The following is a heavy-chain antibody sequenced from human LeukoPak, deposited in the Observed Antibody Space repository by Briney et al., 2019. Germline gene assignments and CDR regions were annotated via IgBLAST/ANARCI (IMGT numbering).Heavy chain of an antibody. CDR2: THYNGKT. CDR3: VKWGPXQQSVIRYNSWFDP. V-gene: IGHV4-59*01. J-gene: IGHJ5*02. D-gene: IGHD1-1*01. Sequence: PSETLSLTCSVSGVSIRSYFWSWIRQSPRKGLEWLGYTHYNGKTKYSPSLNSRVTMSVDTSRSQLSLNLRSVTAADTAIYYCVKWGPXQQSVIRYNSWFDPWGQGILVIVSS. CDR1: GVSIRSYF.